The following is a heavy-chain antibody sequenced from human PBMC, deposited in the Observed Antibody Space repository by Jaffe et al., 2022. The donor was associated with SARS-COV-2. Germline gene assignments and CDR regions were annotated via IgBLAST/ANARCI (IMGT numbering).Heavy chain of an antibody. V-gene: IGHV5-51*01. CDR2: IYLGDSDT. CDR3: ARLDSGRHENALDI. CDR1: GYLFTNYW. J-gene: IGHJ3*02. D-gene: IGHD1-26*01. Sequence: EVQLVQSGAEVKKPGESLKISCKGSGYLFTNYWIAWVRQTPGKGLEWMGMIYLGDSDTRYRPSFQGQVTISVDKSSSTAYLQWSSLKASDIAMYYCARLDSGRHENALDIWGQGTMVTVSS.